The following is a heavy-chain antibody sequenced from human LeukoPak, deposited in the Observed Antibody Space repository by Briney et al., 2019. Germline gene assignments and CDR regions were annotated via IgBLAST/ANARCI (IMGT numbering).Heavy chain of an antibody. Sequence: ASVKVSCKASGYTFTSYGISWVRQAPGQGLEWMGWISAYNGNTNYAQKLLGRVTMTTDTSTSTAYMELRSLRSDDTAVYYCAREDRDYYYYGMDVWGQGTTVTVSS. J-gene: IGHJ6*02. CDR3: AREDRDYYYYGMDV. CDR2: ISAYNGNT. V-gene: IGHV1-18*01. CDR1: GYTFTSYG.